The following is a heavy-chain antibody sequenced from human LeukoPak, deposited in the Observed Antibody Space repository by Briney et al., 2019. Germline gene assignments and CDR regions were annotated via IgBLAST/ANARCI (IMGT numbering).Heavy chain of an antibody. Sequence: SENLSLNGTGSGGSISSYYWSWIRQPPGKGLEWIGYTYYDGSTNYNPSLKSRVSISVDTSKNQFSLKLSSVTAADTAVYYCARGSGSGNWYFDLWGRGTLVTVSS. J-gene: IGHJ2*01. CDR2: TYYDGST. D-gene: IGHD2-15*01. CDR3: ARGSGSGNWYFDL. V-gene: IGHV4-59*01. CDR1: GGSISSYY.